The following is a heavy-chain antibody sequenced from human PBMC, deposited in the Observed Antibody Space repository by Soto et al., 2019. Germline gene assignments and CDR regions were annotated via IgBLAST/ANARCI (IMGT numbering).Heavy chain of an antibody. CDR2: ISPGTTYK. J-gene: IGHJ4*02. V-gene: IGHV3-11*06. CDR1: GFPFSDHY. D-gene: IGHD2-21*01. CDR3: SRGGGGGLFDL. Sequence: QVQLVESGGGLVEPGGSLGLSCASSGFPFSDHYMSWIRRSPGKGLEFLSYISPGTTYKNYADSVKGRFTISRDNAKSSLYLQLNGLRAEDTAVYFCSRGGGGGLFDLWGQGTFFPVSS.